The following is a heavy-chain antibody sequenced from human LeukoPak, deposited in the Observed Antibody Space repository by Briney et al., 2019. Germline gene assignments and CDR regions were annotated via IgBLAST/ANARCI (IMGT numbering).Heavy chain of an antibody. CDR3: TKDRFDYDSSGYPYDV. Sequence: GGSLRLSCAASGFTFTSFSMTWVRQAPGKGLEWVSSISDSSTDVYYTDSVKGRFTISRDNAKNSLYLQMNSLRAEDTAVYYCTKDRFDYDSSGYPYDVWGQGTMVTVSS. V-gene: IGHV3-21*01. CDR1: GFTFTSFS. CDR2: ISDSSTDV. D-gene: IGHD3-22*01. J-gene: IGHJ3*01.